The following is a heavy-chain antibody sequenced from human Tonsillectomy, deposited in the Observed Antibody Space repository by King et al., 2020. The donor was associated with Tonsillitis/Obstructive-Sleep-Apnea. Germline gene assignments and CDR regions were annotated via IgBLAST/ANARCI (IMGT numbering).Heavy chain of an antibody. J-gene: IGHJ4*02. V-gene: IGHV3-30*18. D-gene: IGHD2-2*01. Sequence: VQLVESGGGVVQPGRSLRLSCAASGFTFSSYGMHWVRQAPGKGLEWVAVISYDGSNKYYADSVKGRFTISRDNSKNTLYLQMNSRRAEDTAVYYCAKEWEVYCSGTSCHLGFDYWGQGTLVTVSS. CDR2: ISYDGSNK. CDR1: GFTFSSYG. CDR3: AKEWEVYCSGTSCHLGFDY.